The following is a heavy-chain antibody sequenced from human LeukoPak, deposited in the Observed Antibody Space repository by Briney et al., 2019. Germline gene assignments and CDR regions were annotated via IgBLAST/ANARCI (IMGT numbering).Heavy chain of an antibody. CDR1: GASMSSYY. V-gene: IGHV4-59*01. J-gene: IGHJ4*02. Sequence: SETLSLTCIVSGASMSSYYCSWIRQPPGKGLEWIAYIYYSGTTNYNPSLMSRVTISVDTSKNQFSLKLNSVTAADTAVYYCAVLPGKSGTASYWGQGTLVTVSS. D-gene: IGHD2-21*02. CDR3: AVLPGKSGTASY. CDR2: IYYSGTT.